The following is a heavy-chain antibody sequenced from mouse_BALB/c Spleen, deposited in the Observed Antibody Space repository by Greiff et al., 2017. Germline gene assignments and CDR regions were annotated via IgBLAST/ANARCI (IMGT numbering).Heavy chain of an antibody. D-gene: IGHD1-1*01. J-gene: IGHJ4*01. CDR1: GYTFTDYA. CDR2: ISTYYGDA. V-gene: IGHV1S137*01. Sequence: VKLQQSGAELVRPGVSVKISCKGSGYTFTDYAMHWVKQSHAKSLEWIGVISTYYGDASYNQKFKGKATMTVDKSSSTAYMELARLTSEDSAIYYCARFYEDAMDYWGQGTSVTVSS. CDR3: ARFYEDAMDY.